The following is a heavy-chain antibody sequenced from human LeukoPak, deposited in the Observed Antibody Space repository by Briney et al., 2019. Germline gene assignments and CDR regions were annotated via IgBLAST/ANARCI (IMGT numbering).Heavy chain of an antibody. Sequence: GGSLRLSCEASGSTFTNAWLNWVRQAPGKGLEWVGRILSKAGGETRDYAAPVKGRFSLSRDDSKHMLYLEMNSLKTEDTAVYYCTTGGSYTASTGDFDYWGPGALVTVSS. CDR1: GSTFTNAW. J-gene: IGHJ4*02. V-gene: IGHV3-15*01. CDR3: TTGGSYTASTGDFDY. CDR2: ILSKAGGETR. D-gene: IGHD2-2*02.